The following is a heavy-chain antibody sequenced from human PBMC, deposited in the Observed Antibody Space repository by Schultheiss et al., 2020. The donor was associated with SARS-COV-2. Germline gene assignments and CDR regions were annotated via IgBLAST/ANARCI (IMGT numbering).Heavy chain of an antibody. CDR1: GFTFSSYW. CDR3: ARGRSGYYYYFDY. CDR2: IKQDGSEK. D-gene: IGHD3-22*01. V-gene: IGHV3-7*03. J-gene: IGHJ4*02. Sequence: SCAASGFTFSSYWMSWVRQAPGKGLEWVANIKQDGSEKYYVDSVKGRFTISRDNAKNSLYLQMNSLRAEDTAVYYCARGRSGYYYYFDYWGQGTLVTVSS.